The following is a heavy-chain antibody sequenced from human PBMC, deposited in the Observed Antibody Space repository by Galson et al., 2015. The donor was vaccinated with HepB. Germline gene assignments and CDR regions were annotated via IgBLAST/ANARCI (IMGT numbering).Heavy chain of an antibody. V-gene: IGHV1-3*01. D-gene: IGHD3-10*01. Sequence: SVKVSCKASGYTFTSYAMHWVRQAPGQRLEWMGWINAGNGNTKYSQKFQGRVTITRDTSASTAYMELSSLRSEDTAVYYCARDLGLLWFGEAGAFDIWGQGTMVTVSS. CDR3: ARDLGLLWFGEAGAFDI. J-gene: IGHJ3*02. CDR2: INAGNGNT. CDR1: GYTFTSYA.